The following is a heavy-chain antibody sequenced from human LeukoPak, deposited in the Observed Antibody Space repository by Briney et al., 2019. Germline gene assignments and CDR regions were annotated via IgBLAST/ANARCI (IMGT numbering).Heavy chain of an antibody. V-gene: IGHV3-74*01. J-gene: IGHJ4*02. Sequence: GGSLRLSCAASGFTFSSYWMHWVRQAPGKVLVWVSRINSDGSSTSYADSVKGRFTISRDNAKNTLYLQMYSLRAEDTAVYYCARVGEWNGHNDYWGQGTLVTVSS. CDR3: ARVGEWNGHNDY. CDR1: GFTFSSYW. CDR2: INSDGSST. D-gene: IGHD5-24*01.